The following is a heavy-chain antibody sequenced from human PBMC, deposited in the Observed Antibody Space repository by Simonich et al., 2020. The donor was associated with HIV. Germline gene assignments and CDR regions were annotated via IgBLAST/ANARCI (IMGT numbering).Heavy chain of an antibody. J-gene: IGHJ3*02. Sequence: QVQLQQWGAGLLKPSETLSLTCAVYGESFIGYYWTWLRQPPEKGLEWIGEINHRGSTNYNPSLKSRVTISVDTSKNQFSLNLNSVTAADTAVYYCARGRSPTVNTFDIWGLGTMVTVSS. CDR2: INHRGST. D-gene: IGHD4-17*01. V-gene: IGHV4-34*01. CDR1: GESFIGYY. CDR3: ARGRSPTVNTFDI.